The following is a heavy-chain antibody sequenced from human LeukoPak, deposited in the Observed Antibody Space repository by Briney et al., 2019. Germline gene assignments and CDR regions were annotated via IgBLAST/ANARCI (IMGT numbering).Heavy chain of an antibody. CDR2: MYHSGST. D-gene: IGHD3-22*01. CDR3: ARNYDTSGSPFDY. J-gene: IGHJ4*02. V-gene: IGHV4-38-2*02. CDR1: GYSITSDYF. Sequence: SETLSLTCTVSGYSITSDYFWGWIRQPPGKGLEWIGIMYHSGSTYYNPSLRSRVAISVDTSNNQFPLRLSSVTAADTAVYYCARNYDTSGSPFDYWGQGTLVTVSS.